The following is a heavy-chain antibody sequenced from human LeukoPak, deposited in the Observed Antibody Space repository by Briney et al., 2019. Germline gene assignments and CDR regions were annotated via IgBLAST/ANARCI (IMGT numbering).Heavy chain of an antibody. CDR3: ARDNRFLEWLFDYYYYMDV. CDR1: GFTFSSYW. Sequence: PGGSLRLSCAASGFTFSSYWMSWVRQAPGKGLEWVANIKQDGSEKYYVDSVKGRFTISRDNAKNSLYLQMNSLRAEDTAVYYCARDNRFLEWLFDYYYYMDVRGKGTTVTVSS. CDR2: IKQDGSEK. V-gene: IGHV3-7*01. J-gene: IGHJ6*03. D-gene: IGHD3-3*01.